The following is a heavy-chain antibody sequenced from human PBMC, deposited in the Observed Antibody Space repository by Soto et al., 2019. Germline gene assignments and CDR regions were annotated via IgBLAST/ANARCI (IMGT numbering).Heavy chain of an antibody. CDR2: VNWNGGST. CDR1: GFTFDDYG. Sequence: EVQLVESGGGVLRPGGSLRLSCAASGFTFDDYGMSWARQAPGKGLEWVSGVNWNGGSTGYADSVKGRFTISRDNAQNSLYLQMNSLRAEDTAFYYCVRGASLNFDYWGPGTLVTVSS. J-gene: IGHJ4*02. V-gene: IGHV3-20*04. D-gene: IGHD1-26*01. CDR3: VRGASLNFDY.